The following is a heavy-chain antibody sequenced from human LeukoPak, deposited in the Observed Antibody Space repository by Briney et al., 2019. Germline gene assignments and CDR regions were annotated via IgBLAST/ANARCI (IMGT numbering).Heavy chain of an antibody. Sequence: ASVKVSCKASGYTFTSYDINWVRQATGQGLEWMGWMNPNSGNTGYAQKFQGRVTMTRNTSISTAYMELSSLRSEDTAVYYCARGWQRAHAFDIWGQGTMVTVSS. CDR3: ARGWQRAHAFDI. J-gene: IGHJ3*02. V-gene: IGHV1-8*01. CDR2: MNPNSGNT. CDR1: GYTFTSYD. D-gene: IGHD5-24*01.